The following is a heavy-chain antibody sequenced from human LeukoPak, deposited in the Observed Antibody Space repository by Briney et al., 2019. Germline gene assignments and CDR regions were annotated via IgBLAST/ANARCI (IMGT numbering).Heavy chain of an antibody. D-gene: IGHD6-13*01. CDR3: AKVFYPAAGTGRVDFPFDY. V-gene: IGHV3-23*01. Sequence: GGSLRLSCAASGFTFSSDAISWVRQAPGKGLEWVSSVSGGGGSTYYADSVKGRFTISRDNSKTTLYLQMNSLRAEDTAVYYCAKVFYPAAGTGRVDFPFDYWGQGTLVTVSS. J-gene: IGHJ4*02. CDR1: GFTFSSDA. CDR2: VSGGGGST.